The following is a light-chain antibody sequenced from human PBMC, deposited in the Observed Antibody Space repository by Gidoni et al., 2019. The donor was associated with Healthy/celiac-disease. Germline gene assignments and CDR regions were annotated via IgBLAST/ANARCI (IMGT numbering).Light chain of an antibody. V-gene: IGKV3-20*01. Sequence: EIVLTQSPGPLSLSPGERATLSCRASQRVSSSYLAWYQQKPGQAPRLLIYGASSRATGIPDRFSGSGSGTDFTLTISRLEPEDFVVYYCQQYGSSPPLTFGGGTKVEIK. J-gene: IGKJ4*01. CDR1: QRVSSSY. CDR3: QQYGSSPPLT. CDR2: GAS.